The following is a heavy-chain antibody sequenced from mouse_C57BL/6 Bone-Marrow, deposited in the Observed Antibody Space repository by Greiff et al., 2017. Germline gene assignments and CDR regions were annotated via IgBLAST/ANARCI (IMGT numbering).Heavy chain of an antibody. J-gene: IGHJ3*01. Sequence: VQLQQSGAELARPGASVKLSCKASGYTFTSYGISWVKQRTGQGLEWIGEIYPRSGNTYYNEKFKGKATLTADKSSSTVYMELSRLTSEDSAVYFCARHGYDGYYPPWFAYWGQGTLVTVSA. CDR3: ARHGYDGYYPPWFAY. D-gene: IGHD2-3*01. CDR2: IYPRSGNT. V-gene: IGHV1-81*01. CDR1: GYTFTSYG.